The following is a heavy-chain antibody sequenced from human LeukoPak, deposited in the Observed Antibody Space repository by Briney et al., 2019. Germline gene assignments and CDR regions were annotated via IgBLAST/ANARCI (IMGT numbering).Heavy chain of an antibody. Sequence: PSETLSLTCAVYGGSFSGYYWSWIRQPPGKGLEWIGEINHSGSTNYNPSLKSRVTISVDTSKNQFSLKLSAVTAADTAVYYCARMPVVPAASNWFDPWGQGTLVTVSS. J-gene: IGHJ5*02. CDR3: ARMPVVPAASNWFDP. D-gene: IGHD2-2*01. V-gene: IGHV4-34*01. CDR1: GGSFSGYY. CDR2: INHSGST.